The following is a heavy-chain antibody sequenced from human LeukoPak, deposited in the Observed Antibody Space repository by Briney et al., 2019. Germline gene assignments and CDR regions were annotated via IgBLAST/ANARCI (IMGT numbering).Heavy chain of an antibody. CDR3: ARELITMMVVVNYFDY. CDR1: GGSISSSSYY. V-gene: IGHV4-39*07. D-gene: IGHD3-22*01. CDR2: IYYTGTT. J-gene: IGHJ4*02. Sequence: SETLSLTCTVSGGSISSSSYYWGWIRQPPGKGLEWIGSIYYTGTTYYNPSLKSRVTISVDTSKYRFSLKLSSVTAADTAVYYCARELITMMVVVNYFDYWGQGTLVTVSS.